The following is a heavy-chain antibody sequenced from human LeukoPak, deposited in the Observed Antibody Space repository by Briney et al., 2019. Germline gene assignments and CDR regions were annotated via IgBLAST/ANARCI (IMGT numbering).Heavy chain of an antibody. Sequence: ASVKVSCKASGYTFSAYDINWVRQGAGQGLEWIGWMNPDTGNTGCAQKFQGRVTMTRDTSKSKAYMELNSLRSEDTAVYYCARLSDTPAYYYSSGYYHIRYWGQGTLLTVSS. CDR3: ARLSDTPAYYYSSGYYHIRY. V-gene: IGHV1-8*01. CDR2: MNPDTGNT. D-gene: IGHD3-22*01. CDR1: GYTFSAYD. J-gene: IGHJ4*02.